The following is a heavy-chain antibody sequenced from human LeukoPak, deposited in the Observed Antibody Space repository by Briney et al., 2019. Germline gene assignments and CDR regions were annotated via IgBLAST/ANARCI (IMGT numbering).Heavy chain of an antibody. CDR2: ISHDGSEK. Sequence: GGSLRLSCSASGFTLTTHGMHWVRQAPGEGLEWVAMISHDGSEKYYIDSVKGRFTISRDSFKNTVYLQMNSLRAEDTALYYCSKGFRPLGIGGGFQEWGQGTLVTVSS. V-gene: IGHV3-30*18. CDR1: GFTLTTHG. CDR3: SKGFRPLGIGGGFQE. D-gene: IGHD1-26*01. J-gene: IGHJ1*01.